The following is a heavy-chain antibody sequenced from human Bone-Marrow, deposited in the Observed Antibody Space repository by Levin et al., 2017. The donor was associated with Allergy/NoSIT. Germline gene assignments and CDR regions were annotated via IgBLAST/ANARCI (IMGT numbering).Heavy chain of an antibody. Sequence: SQTLSLTCAVYGGSFSGYYWSWIRQPPGKGLEWIGEINHSGSTNYNPSLKSRVTISVDTSKNQFSLKLSSVTAADTAVYYCARVGGSYSRWFDPWGQGTLVTVSS. CDR2: INHSGST. D-gene: IGHD1-26*01. V-gene: IGHV4-34*01. J-gene: IGHJ5*02. CDR1: GGSFSGYY. CDR3: ARVGGSYSRWFDP.